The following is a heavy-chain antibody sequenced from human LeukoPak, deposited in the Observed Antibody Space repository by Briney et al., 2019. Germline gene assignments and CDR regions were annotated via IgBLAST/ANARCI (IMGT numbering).Heavy chain of an antibody. D-gene: IGHD2-15*01. CDR1: GFTFSSYG. CDR2: IRYDGSNK. Sequence: GGSLRLXCAASGFTFSSYGMHWVRQAPGKGLEWVAFIRYDGSNKYYADSVKGRFTISRDNSKNTLYLQMNSLRAEDTAVYYCAKDTYAYCSGGSCYPNYWGQGTLVTVSS. V-gene: IGHV3-30*02. J-gene: IGHJ4*02. CDR3: AKDTYAYCSGGSCYPNY.